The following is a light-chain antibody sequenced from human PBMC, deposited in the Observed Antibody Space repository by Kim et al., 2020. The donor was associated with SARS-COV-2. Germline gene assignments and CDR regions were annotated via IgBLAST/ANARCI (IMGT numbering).Light chain of an antibody. CDR1: TTDIGTYNF. CDR2: DVI. J-gene: IGLJ3*02. V-gene: IGLV2-8*01. CDR3: MSHAGGNYWV. Sequence: GQSVTISCTGTTTDIGTYNFVSWYQQHPGKAPKLIIYDVIQRPSGVPDRFSGSKSGNTASLTVSGLQAEDEADYYCMSHAGGNYWVLGGGTQLTVL.